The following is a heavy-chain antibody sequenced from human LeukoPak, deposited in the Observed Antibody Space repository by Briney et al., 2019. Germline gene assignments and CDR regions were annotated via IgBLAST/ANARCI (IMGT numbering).Heavy chain of an antibody. Sequence: GGSLRLSCAASGFTFDDYAMHWVRHAPGQGLEWLSGISWNSGSIGYADYVKGRFTISRDNAKNSVYLQMNSLRAEDTALYYCAKDIVGATTGPFDYWGQGTLVTVSS. D-gene: IGHD1-26*01. CDR2: ISWNSGSI. CDR1: GFTFDDYA. J-gene: IGHJ4*02. V-gene: IGHV3-9*01. CDR3: AKDIVGATTGPFDY.